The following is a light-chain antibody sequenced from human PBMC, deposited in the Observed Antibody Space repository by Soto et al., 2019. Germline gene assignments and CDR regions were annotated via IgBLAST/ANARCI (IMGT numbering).Light chain of an antibody. V-gene: IGLV2-14*01. Sequence: QSVLTQPASVSGSPGQSITISCTGTSSDVGGYNYVSWYQQHPCEAPKFMIYDVSNRPSGVSNRFSGSKSGNTASLTISGLQAEDEADYYCCSYTTSNTRQIVFGTGTKVTVL. CDR2: DVS. CDR1: SSDVGGYNY. CDR3: CSYTTSNTRQIV. J-gene: IGLJ1*01.